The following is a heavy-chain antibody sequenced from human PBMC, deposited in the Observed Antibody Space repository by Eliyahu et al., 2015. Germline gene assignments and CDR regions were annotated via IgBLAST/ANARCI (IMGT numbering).Heavy chain of an antibody. V-gene: IGHV4-31*03. D-gene: IGHD4-17*01. CDR2: IYYSGST. CDR1: GXSXSSGGYY. Sequence: QVQLQESGPGLVKPSQTLSLTCTVSGXSXSSGGYYWSWXRQHPGKGLEWIGXIYYSGSTSYNPSLKSRVTISVDTSKNQFSLKLSSVTAADTAVYYCARVPGYGARQDYWGQGTLVTVSS. J-gene: IGHJ4*02. CDR3: ARVPGYGARQDY.